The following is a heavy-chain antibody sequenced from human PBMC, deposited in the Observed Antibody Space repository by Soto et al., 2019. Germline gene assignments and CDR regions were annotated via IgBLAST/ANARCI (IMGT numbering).Heavy chain of an antibody. CDR1: GDSVSSNSAA. J-gene: IGHJ1*01. CDR3: ARDDAYCSGGSCIVYFEH. D-gene: IGHD2-15*01. Sequence: SQTLSLTCAISGDSVSSNSAAWNWIRQSPSRGLEWLGRTYYRSKWYNDYAVSVKSRITINPDTSKNLFSLPLNSVTPEDTALYYCARDDAYCSGGSCIVYFEHWGQGTLVTVSS. CDR2: TYYRSKWYN. V-gene: IGHV6-1*01.